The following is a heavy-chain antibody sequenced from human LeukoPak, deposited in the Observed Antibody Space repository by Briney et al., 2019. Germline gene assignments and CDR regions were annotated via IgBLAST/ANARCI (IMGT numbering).Heavy chain of an antibody. CDR1: GGTFSSYA. D-gene: IGHD2-2*03. CDR3: AREGSGGYCSSTSCAPLGY. J-gene: IGHJ4*02. V-gene: IGHV1-69*13. Sequence: SVKVSCKASGGTFSSYAISWVRQAPGQGLEWMGGIIPIFGTANYAQKFQGRVTITADGSTSTAYMELSSLRSEDTAVYYCAREGSGGYCSSTSCAPLGYWGQGTLVTVSS. CDR2: IIPIFGTA.